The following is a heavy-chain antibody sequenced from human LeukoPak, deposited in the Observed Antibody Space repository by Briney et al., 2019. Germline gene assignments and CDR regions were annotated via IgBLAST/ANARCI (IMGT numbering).Heavy chain of an antibody. CDR3: ARNGQSGFSFDP. V-gene: IGHV4-34*01. Sequence: PSETLSLTCAVYGESLNRHYCSWIRQPPGKGLEWIGEGDNTGGTKFNPSLKGRVTISADTSNNQFSLKLTSVTAADTAVYYCARNGQSGFSFDPWGQGTLVTVSS. CDR2: GDNTGGT. CDR1: GESLNRHY. J-gene: IGHJ5*02. D-gene: IGHD2-8*01.